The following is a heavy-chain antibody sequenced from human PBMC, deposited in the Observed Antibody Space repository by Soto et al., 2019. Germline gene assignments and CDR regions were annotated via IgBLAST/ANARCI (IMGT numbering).Heavy chain of an antibody. J-gene: IGHJ4*02. V-gene: IGHV3-7*01. D-gene: IGHD2-2*02. Sequence: PGGSLRLSCVGSGFSFSDYWMSWVRQAPGKGLEWVANIKKDGSERYYVKNVEGRFTISRDNSKNSLYLQMNSLRAEDTALYYCASRVPCEAYIGVFDFWGQGA. CDR3: ASRVPCEAYIGVFDF. CDR1: GFSFSDYW. CDR2: IKKDGSER.